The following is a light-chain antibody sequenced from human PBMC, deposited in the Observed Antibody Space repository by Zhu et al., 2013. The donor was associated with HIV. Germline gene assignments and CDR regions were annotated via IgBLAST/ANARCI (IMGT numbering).Light chain of an antibody. Sequence: QSVLTQPASVSGSPGQSITISCTGTSSDIGGYNYVSWYQQHPGKAPKLIIYEVSNRPSGVSNRFSGSKSADTASLTISGLQAEDEADYYCSSYSTTSAPLVFGGGTKLAVL. CDR2: EVS. CDR3: SSYSTTSAPLV. CDR1: SSDIGGYNY. V-gene: IGLV2-14*01. J-gene: IGLJ2*01.